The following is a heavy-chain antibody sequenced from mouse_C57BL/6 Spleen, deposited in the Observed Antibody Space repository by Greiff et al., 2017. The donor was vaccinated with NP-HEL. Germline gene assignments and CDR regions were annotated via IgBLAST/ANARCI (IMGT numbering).Heavy chain of an antibody. CDR2: ISYDGSN. D-gene: IGHD2-5*01. J-gene: IGHJ2*01. CDR1: GYSITSGYY. CDR3: AREGSNSYFDY. V-gene: IGHV3-6*01. Sequence: EVKLQESGPGLVKPSQSLSLTCSVTGYSITSGYYWNWIRQFPGNKLEWMGYISYDGSNNYNPSLKNRISITRDTSKNQFFLKLNSVTTEDTATYYCAREGSNSYFDYWGQGTTLTVSS.